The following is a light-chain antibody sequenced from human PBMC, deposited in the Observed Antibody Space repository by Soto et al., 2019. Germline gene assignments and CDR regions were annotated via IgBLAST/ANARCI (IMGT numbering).Light chain of an antibody. J-gene: IGLJ3*02. Sequence: QSVLTQPASVSGSPGQSITISCTGTSSDVGSYNLVSWYQQHPGKAPKLMIYGVSKRPSGVSNRFSGSKSGNTASLTSSGLQAEDEADYYCCSYAGDITWVFGGGTKLTVL. CDR2: GVS. CDR1: SSDVGSYNL. CDR3: CSYAGDITWV. V-gene: IGLV2-23*02.